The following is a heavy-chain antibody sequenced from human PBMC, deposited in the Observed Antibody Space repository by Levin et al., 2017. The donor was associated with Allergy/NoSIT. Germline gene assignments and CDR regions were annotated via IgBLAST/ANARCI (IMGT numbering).Heavy chain of an antibody. V-gene: IGHV4-4*07. J-gene: IGHJ4*02. CDR1: GGSISSYY. D-gene: IGHD2-21*01. CDR3: ASTSRAYDYDY. Sequence: GSLRLSCTVSGGSISSYYWSWIRQPAGKGLEWIGRIYISGSTNYNPSLKSRVTMSVDTSKNQFSLKLSSVTAADTAVYYCASTSRAYDYDYWGQGTLVTVSS. CDR2: IYISGST.